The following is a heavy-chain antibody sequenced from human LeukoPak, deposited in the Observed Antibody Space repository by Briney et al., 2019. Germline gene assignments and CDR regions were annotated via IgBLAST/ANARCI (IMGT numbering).Heavy chain of an antibody. J-gene: IGHJ4*02. V-gene: IGHV3-30*04. Sequence: GGSLRLSCAASGFTFSSYAMHWVRQAPGKGLEWVAVISCHGSNKYYADSVRGRFTISRDNSKNTLYLQMNSLRAEDTAVYYCARGQFRFSSYDSSGFDYWGQGTLVTVSS. CDR1: GFTFSSYA. CDR2: ISCHGSNK. CDR3: ARGQFRFSSYDSSGFDY. D-gene: IGHD3-22*01.